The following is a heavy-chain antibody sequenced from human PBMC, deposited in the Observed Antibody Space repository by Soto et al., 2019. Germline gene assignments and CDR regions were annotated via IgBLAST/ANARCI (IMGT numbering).Heavy chain of an antibody. D-gene: IGHD6-19*01. CDR2: TYYRSKWYN. CDR1: GDSVSSNSAA. J-gene: IGHJ5*02. Sequence: SQTLSLTCAISGDSVSSNSAAWNWIRQSPSRGLEWLGRTYYRSKWYNDYAVSVKSRITINPDTSKNQFSLQLNSVTPEDTAVYYRARGSLGAVAGKRNNWFDPWGQGTLVTAPQ. CDR3: ARGSLGAVAGKRNNWFDP. V-gene: IGHV6-1*01.